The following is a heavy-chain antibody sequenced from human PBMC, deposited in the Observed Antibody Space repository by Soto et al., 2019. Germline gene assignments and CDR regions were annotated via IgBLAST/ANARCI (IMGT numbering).Heavy chain of an antibody. CDR3: ARDADYSNYALSNWFDP. D-gene: IGHD4-4*01. J-gene: IGHJ5*02. CDR1: GYTFTSYD. Sequence: ASVKVSCKASGYTFTSYDINWVRQATGQGLEWMGWMNPNSGNTGYAQKFQGRVTMTRNTSISTAYMELSSLRSEDTAVYYCARDADYSNYALSNWFDPWGQGTLVTVSS. V-gene: IGHV1-8*01. CDR2: MNPNSGNT.